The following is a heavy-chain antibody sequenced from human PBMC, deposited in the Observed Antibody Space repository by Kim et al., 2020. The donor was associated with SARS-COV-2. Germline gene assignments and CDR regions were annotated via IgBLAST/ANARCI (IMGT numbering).Heavy chain of an antibody. Sequence: GGSLRLSCAASGFTFSSYAMSWVRQAPGKGLEWVSAISGSGGSTYYADSVKGRFTISRDNSKNTLYLQMNSLRAEDTAVYYCAKGRVPYDFWSGYYPFDYWGQGTLVTVSS. CDR1: GFTFSSYA. CDR2: ISGSGGST. J-gene: IGHJ4*02. CDR3: AKGRVPYDFWSGYYPFDY. V-gene: IGHV3-23*01. D-gene: IGHD3-3*01.